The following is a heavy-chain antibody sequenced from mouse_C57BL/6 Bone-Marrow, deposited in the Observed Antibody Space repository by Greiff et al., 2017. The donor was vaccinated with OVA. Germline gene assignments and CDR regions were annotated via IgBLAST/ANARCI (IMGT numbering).Heavy chain of an antibody. CDR2: ILPGSGST. D-gene: IGHD1-1*01. CDR1: GYTFTGYW. V-gene: IGHV1-9*01. Sequence: VQLQQSGAELMKPGASVKLSCKATGYTFTGYWIAWVKQRPGHGLEWIGEILPGSGSTNYNEKFKGKATFTADTSSNTAYMQLRRLTTEDSAIYYCARGRYYYGSSYGTCYAMDYWGQGTSVTVSS. J-gene: IGHJ4*01. CDR3: ARGRYYYGSSYGTCYAMDY.